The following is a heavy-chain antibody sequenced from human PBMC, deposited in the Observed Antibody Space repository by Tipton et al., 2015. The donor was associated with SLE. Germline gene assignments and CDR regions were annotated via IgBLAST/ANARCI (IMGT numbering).Heavy chain of an antibody. CDR2: IYTHENT. V-gene: IGHV4-4*07. CDR3: AREFLNPVTTVHYYFDL. Sequence: GLVKPSETLPLTCTVSGGSISSYYWSWIRQPAGGGLEWIGRIYTHENTNYNPSLKSRVTMSVDTSKNHFSLKLISVTAADTAVYYCAREFLNPVTTVHYYFDLWGRGTLVTVSS. D-gene: IGHD4-11*01. CDR1: GGSISSYY. J-gene: IGHJ2*01.